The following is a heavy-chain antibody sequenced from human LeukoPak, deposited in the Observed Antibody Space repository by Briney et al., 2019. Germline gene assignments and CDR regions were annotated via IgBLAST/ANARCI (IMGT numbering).Heavy chain of an antibody. Sequence: SETLSLTCTVSGGSISSSSYYWGWIRQPPGKGLEWIGSIYYSGSTYYNPSLKSRVTISVDTSKNQFSLKLSSVTAADTAVYYCARADEIGPDYWGQGTLVTVSS. CDR2: IYYSGST. V-gene: IGHV4-39*07. D-gene: IGHD3-22*01. CDR1: GGSISSSSYY. CDR3: ARADEIGPDY. J-gene: IGHJ4*02.